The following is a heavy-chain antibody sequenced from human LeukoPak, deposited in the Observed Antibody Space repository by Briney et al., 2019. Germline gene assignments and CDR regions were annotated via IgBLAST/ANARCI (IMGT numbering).Heavy chain of an antibody. Sequence: SETLSLTCTVSGGSISSSSYYWGWIRQPPGKGLEWIGSIYYSGSTYYNPSLKSRVTISVDTSKNQFSLKLSSVTAADTAVYYCARAVEEGFWSGEATFDYWGQGTLVTVSS. CDR2: IYYSGST. CDR1: GGSISSSSYY. CDR3: ARAVEEGFWSGEATFDY. D-gene: IGHD3-3*01. J-gene: IGHJ4*02. V-gene: IGHV4-39*07.